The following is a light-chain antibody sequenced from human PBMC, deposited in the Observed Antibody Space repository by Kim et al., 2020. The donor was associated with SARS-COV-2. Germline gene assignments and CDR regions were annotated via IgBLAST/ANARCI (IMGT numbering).Light chain of an antibody. CDR1: KLGDKY. CDR2: QDS. Sequence: VCPGQTASITCAGDKLGDKYACWYQQKPGQSPVLVIYQDSKRPSGIPERFSGSNSGNTATLTISGTQAMDEADYYCQAWDSSSVVFGGGTQLTVL. CDR3: QAWDSSSVV. V-gene: IGLV3-1*01. J-gene: IGLJ2*01.